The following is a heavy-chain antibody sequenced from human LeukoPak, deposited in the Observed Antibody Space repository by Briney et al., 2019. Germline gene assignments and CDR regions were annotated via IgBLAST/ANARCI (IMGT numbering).Heavy chain of an antibody. CDR2: IYYSGCT. J-gene: IGHJ5*02. D-gene: IGHD3-10*01. Sequence: PSENLSLTCTVSGGSISSSSYYRGWIRQPPGKGLEWIGSIYYSGCTYYNPSLKTRVTISVDTSTNQFSLKLSSVNAADTAVYYCACYGETPPAGRGRYNWFDPWGQGTLVTVSS. CDR1: GGSISSSSYY. CDR3: ACYGETPPAGRGRYNWFDP. V-gene: IGHV4-39*01.